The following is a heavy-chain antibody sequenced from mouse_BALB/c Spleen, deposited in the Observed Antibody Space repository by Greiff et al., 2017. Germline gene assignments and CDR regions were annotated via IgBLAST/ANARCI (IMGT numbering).Heavy chain of an antibody. CDR2: ISSGSSTI. V-gene: IGHV5-17*02. D-gene: IGHD2-4*01. CDR3: ARAPIYYDYDEGFDY. Sequence: VQLKQSGGGLVQPGGSRKLSCAASGFTFSSFGMHWVRQAPEKGLEWVAYISSGSSTIYYADTVKGRFTISRDNPKNTLFLQMTSLRSEDTAMYYCARAPIYYDYDEGFDYWGQGTTLTVSS. CDR1: GFTFSSFG. J-gene: IGHJ2*01.